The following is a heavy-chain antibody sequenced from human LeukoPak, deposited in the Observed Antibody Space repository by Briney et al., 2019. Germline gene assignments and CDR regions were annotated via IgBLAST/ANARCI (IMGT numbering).Heavy chain of an antibody. CDR1: GYPFRSYV. CDR3: ARDLMEGYCINGVCHKFGFDI. D-gene: IGHD2-8*01. V-gene: IGHV1-3*01. CDR2: INPANGNT. Sequence: ASVKVSCKASGYPFRSYVIHWLRQAPGQNLEWIGWINPANGNTKYSRNFQGRVTITRDTSISTAYMELSRLTSDDTAVYYCARDLMEGYCINGVCHKFGFDIWGQGTRVTVSS. J-gene: IGHJ3*02.